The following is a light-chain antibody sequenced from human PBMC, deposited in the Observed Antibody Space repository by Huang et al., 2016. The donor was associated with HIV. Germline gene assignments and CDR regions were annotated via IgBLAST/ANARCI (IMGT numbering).Light chain of an antibody. CDR3: QQYNNWPPV. CDR1: QSFSSN. CDR2: GAS. Sequence: EIVMTQSPATLSVSPGERATLSCRASQSFSSNLAWYQQKPSQAPRLLIYGASTRATGIPSQFSGSGSGTEFTLTISSLQSEDFAVYYCQQYNNWPPVFGGGTKVEIK. V-gene: IGKV3-15*01. J-gene: IGKJ4*01.